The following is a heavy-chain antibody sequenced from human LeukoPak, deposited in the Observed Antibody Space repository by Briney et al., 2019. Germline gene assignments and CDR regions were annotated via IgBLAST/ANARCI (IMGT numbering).Heavy chain of an antibody. CDR2: IKQDGSEK. CDR1: GFTLSSYW. J-gene: IGHJ3*02. CDR3: ARDDGGFSSIWYDALDI. D-gene: IGHD6-13*01. Sequence: GGSLRLSCAASGFTLSSYWMTWVRQAPGKGLEWVANIKQDGSEKNYVDSVKGRFTISRDNAKNSLYLQMNSLRAKDTAVYYCARDDGGFSSIWYDALDIWGQGTMVTVSS. V-gene: IGHV3-7*01.